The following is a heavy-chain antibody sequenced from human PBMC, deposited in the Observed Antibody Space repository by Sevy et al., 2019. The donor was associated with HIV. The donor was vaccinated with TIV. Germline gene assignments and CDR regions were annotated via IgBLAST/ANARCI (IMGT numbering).Heavy chain of an antibody. Sequence: GGCLRLSCAASGFTFSTYGMHCVRQAPGKGLEWVAFIRFDGTIQYYTDSVKGRLTISRDNSKNTLYLQMNSLRAEDTAVYFCAKVLHIVVVPASIDYYYGMDVWGQGTVVTVSS. V-gene: IGHV3-30*02. D-gene: IGHD2-2*01. CDR3: AKVLHIVVVPASIDYYYGMDV. CDR1: GFTFSTYG. CDR2: IRFDGTIQ. J-gene: IGHJ6*02.